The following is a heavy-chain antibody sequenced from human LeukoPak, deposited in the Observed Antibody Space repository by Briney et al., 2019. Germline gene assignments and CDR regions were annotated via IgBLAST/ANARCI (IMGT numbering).Heavy chain of an antibody. CDR2: IYYTGST. CDR3: ARQGRYFDWLLYYFDY. D-gene: IGHD3-9*01. CDR1: GGSFTSGGYY. J-gene: IGHJ4*02. V-gene: IGHV4-31*03. Sequence: PSETLSLTCTVSGGSFTSGGYYWSWIRQPPGKGLEWMGYIYYTGSTHYNPSLKSRISMSVDTSKNQFSLKLSSVTAADTAVYYCARQGRYFDWLLYYFDYWGQGTLVTVSS.